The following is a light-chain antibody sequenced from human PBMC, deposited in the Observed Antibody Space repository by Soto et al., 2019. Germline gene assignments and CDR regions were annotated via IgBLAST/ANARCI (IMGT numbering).Light chain of an antibody. Sequence: DIQMTQSPSTLSASVGHRVTITCRASQSISSWLAWYQQKPGKAPKLLIYKASSLESGVPSRLSGSGYGTEFTLTISSLQPDDFATYYCQQYNSYSPSTFGQGTKLEIK. CDR2: KAS. CDR1: QSISSW. J-gene: IGKJ2*02. V-gene: IGKV1-5*03. CDR3: QQYNSYSPST.